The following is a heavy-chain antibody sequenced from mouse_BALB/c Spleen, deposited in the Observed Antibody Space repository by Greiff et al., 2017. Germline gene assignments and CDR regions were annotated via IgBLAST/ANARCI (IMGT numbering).Heavy chain of an antibody. CDR3: ARGMVTTGFAY. D-gene: IGHD2-1*01. V-gene: IGHV1-4*02. CDR1: GYTFTSYT. Sequence: QVQLQQSAAELARPGASVKMSYKASGYTFTSYTMHWVKQRPGQGLEWIGYINPSSGYTEYNQKFKDKTTLTADKSSSTAYMQLSSLTSEDSAVYYCARGMVTTGFAYWGQGTLVTVSA. CDR2: INPSSGYT. J-gene: IGHJ3*01.